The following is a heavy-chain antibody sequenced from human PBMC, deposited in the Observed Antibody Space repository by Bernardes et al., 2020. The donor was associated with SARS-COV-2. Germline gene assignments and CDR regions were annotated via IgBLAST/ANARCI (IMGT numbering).Heavy chain of an antibody. CDR1: GYTFTSYD. Sequence: ASVKVSCKASGYTFTSYDINWVRQATGQGLEWMGWMNPNSGNTGYAQKFQDRVTMTRNTSISTAYMELSSLRSEDTAVYYCAKMGYVWGSYRYTGRWRFYGMDVWGQGTTVTVSS. V-gene: IGHV1-8*01. CDR2: MNPNSGNT. D-gene: IGHD3-16*02. J-gene: IGHJ6*02. CDR3: AKMGYVWGSYRYTGRWRFYGMDV.